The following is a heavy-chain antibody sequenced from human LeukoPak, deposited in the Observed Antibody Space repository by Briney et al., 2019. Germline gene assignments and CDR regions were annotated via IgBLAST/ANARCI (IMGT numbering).Heavy chain of an antibody. CDR3: ARLDYDSSGYYFFEY. CDR1: GGVISSSSYY. Sequence: SETLSLTCAVSGGVISSSSYYWGWIRQPPGKGLEWIRSLYSGGSTYYNPSLERRVAISVDTSKNHLSLKRSSVTAADTPVYYCARLDYDSSGYYFFEYWGRGTLVSVSS. D-gene: IGHD3-22*01. CDR2: LYSGGST. V-gene: IGHV4-39*02. J-gene: IGHJ4*02.